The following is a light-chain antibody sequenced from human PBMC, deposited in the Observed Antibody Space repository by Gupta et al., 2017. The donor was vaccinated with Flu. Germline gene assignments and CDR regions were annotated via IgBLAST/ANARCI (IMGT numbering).Light chain of an antibody. CDR2: AVS. CDR3: QQDYSYPRT. Sequence: GDRVTITCRASRDIGRDAAWFQQKSGEAPRLLIFAVSSLQSRVPSRFSGSGSGTSFTLTIANLQPEDFATYFCQQDYSYPRTFGQGTRVEIK. CDR1: RDIGRD. J-gene: IGKJ1*01. V-gene: IGKV1-6*01.